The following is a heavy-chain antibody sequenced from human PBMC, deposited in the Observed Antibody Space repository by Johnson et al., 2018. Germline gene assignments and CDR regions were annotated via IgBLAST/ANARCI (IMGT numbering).Heavy chain of an antibody. D-gene: IGHD3-22*01. V-gene: IGHV3-74*01. CDR1: GFTFSSYR. J-gene: IGHJ3*02. CDR2: INSDGSST. CDR3: ARVSGYDAFDI. Sequence: VQLVETGGGFAPXGGSLRLSCAVSGFTFSSYRMYWVRQGPGKGLVWVSRINSDGSSTSYAASVKGRFTVSRDNVKSTLYLQRDSLRADDTAVYYCARVSGYDAFDIWGQGTMVTVSS.